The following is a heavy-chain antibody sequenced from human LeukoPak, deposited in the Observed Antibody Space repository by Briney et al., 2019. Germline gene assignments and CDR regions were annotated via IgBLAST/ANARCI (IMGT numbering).Heavy chain of an antibody. CDR3: ARVGGNTYCYFDL. CDR2: IIPIFGTA. Sequence: SVKVSCKASGGTFSSYAISWVRQAPGQGLEWMGRIIPIFGTANYAQKFQGRVTITTDESTSTAYMELSSLRSEDTAVYYCARVGGNTYCYFDLWGRGTLVTVSS. D-gene: IGHD4-23*01. J-gene: IGHJ2*01. V-gene: IGHV1-69*05. CDR1: GGTFSSYA.